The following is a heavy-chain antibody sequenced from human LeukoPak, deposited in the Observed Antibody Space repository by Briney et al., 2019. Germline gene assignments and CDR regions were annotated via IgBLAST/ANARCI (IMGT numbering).Heavy chain of an antibody. CDR3: ARDNGRFLEWLHLDR. CDR2: ISSSSSYI. D-gene: IGHD3-3*01. Sequence: PGGSLRLSCAASGFTFSGYSMNWVRQAPGKGLEWVSSISSSSSYIYYADSVKGRFTISRDNAKNSLYLQMNSLRAEDTAVYYCARDNGRFLEWLHLDRWGQGTLVTVSS. J-gene: IGHJ5*02. V-gene: IGHV3-21*01. CDR1: GFTFSGYS.